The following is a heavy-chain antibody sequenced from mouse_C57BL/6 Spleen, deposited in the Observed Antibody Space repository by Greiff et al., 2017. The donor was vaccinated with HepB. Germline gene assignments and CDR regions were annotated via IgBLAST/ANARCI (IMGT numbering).Heavy chain of an antibody. Sequence: QVQLQQSGPELVKPGASVKISCKASGYAFSSYWMNWVKQRPGRGLEWIGRIYPGDGDTNYNGKFKGKATLTADKTSSTAYMQLSSLTSEDSAVYFCARYYGSSYFDYWGQGTTLTVSS. CDR1: GYAFSSYW. J-gene: IGHJ2*01. CDR3: ARYYGSSYFDY. CDR2: IYPGDGDT. V-gene: IGHV1-82*01. D-gene: IGHD1-1*01.